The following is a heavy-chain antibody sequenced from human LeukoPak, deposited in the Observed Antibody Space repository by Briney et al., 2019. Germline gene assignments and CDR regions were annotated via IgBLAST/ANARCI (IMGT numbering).Heavy chain of an antibody. V-gene: IGHV4-34*01. CDR1: GGSF. J-gene: IGHJ3*02. Sequence: KASETLSLTCAVYGGSFWSWIRQPPGKGLEWIGEINRSGSTNYNPTLKSRVTMSVDTSKNQFSLKLSSVTAADTAMYYCARVGSNGVYYLGDDAFDIWGQGTMVIVSS. CDR3: ARVGSNGVYYLGDDAFDI. D-gene: IGHD2-8*01. CDR2: INRSGST.